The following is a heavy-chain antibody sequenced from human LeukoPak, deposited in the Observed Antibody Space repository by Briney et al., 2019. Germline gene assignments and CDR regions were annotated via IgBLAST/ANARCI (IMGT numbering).Heavy chain of an antibody. Sequence: PGGSLRLSCAASGFTFSSYAMHWVRQAPGKGLEYVSAISSNGGSTYYANSVKGRFTISRDNSKNTLYLQMGSLRAEDMAVYYCARGDSSGYCFDYWGQGTLVTVSS. V-gene: IGHV3-64*01. CDR2: ISSNGGST. CDR1: GFTFSSYA. J-gene: IGHJ4*02. CDR3: ARGDSSGYCFDY. D-gene: IGHD3-22*01.